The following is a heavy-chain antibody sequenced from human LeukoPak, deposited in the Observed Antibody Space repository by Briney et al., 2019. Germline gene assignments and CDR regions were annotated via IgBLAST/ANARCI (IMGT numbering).Heavy chain of an antibody. V-gene: IGHV1-58*02. J-gene: IGHJ4*02. CDR1: GFTFTSSA. Sequence: SVKVSCKASGFTFTSSAMQWVRQARGQRLEWIGRIVVGSGNTNYAQKFQERVTITRDMSTSTAYMELSSLRSEDTAVYYCAAGSSTSYLGVLDYWGQGTLVTVSS. CDR2: IVVGSGNT. CDR3: AAGSSTSYLGVLDY. D-gene: IGHD2-2*01.